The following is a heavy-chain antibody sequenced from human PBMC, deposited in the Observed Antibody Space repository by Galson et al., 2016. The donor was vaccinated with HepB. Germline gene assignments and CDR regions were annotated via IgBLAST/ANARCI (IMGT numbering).Heavy chain of an antibody. J-gene: IGHJ1*01. CDR3: AIPGGANFDFWSGFEYFQR. V-gene: IGHV3-33*01. Sequence: SLRLSCAVSGFTFSSYGMHWVRQAPGKGLEWVAIIWYDGSNTYYADSVKGRFTISRDNSKNTLYLQMNSLRAEDTALYYCAIPGGANFDFWSGFEYFQRWGQGTLVTVSS. CDR2: IWYDGSNT. CDR1: GFTFSSYG. D-gene: IGHD3-3*01.